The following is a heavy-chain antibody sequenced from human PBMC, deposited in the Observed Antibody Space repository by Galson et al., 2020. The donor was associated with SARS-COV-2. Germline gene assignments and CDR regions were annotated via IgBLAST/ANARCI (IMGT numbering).Heavy chain of an antibody. Sequence: SQTLSLTCTASGAPITLSDYFWGWVRQPPGKGLEWIGSIYYSGSTYYNPSLKSPVSISVDTPNNQFSLKLSSVTAADTAVYYCARLHLQFLGWSYNYYGMDVWGRGTTVTVSS. J-gene: IGHJ6*02. CDR1: GAPITLSDYF. CDR2: IYYSGST. D-gene: IGHD3-3*01. CDR3: ARLHLQFLGWSYNYYGMDV. V-gene: IGHV4-39*01.